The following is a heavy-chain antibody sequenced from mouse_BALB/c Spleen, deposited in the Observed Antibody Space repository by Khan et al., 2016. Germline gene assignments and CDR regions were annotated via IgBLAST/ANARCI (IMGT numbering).Heavy chain of an antibody. Sequence: VQLKQSGAELVKPGASVKLSCTASGFNIKDIYMHWVKQRPEQGLEWIGRVDPANGYTKYDPKFQDKATITADTSSNTAYLQLSSLTSEDTAVYYWARLYDGYFWFAYWGQGTLVTVSA. D-gene: IGHD2-3*01. CDR3: ARLYDGYFWFAY. CDR1: GFNIKDIY. V-gene: IGHV14-3*02. CDR2: VDPANGYT. J-gene: IGHJ3*01.